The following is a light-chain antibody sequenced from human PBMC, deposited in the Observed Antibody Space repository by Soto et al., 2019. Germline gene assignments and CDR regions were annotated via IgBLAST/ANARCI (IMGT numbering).Light chain of an antibody. Sequence: VLTQSPGTLSLSPGERATLSCRASQSISSSYLAWYQQKPGQAPRLLIYGASSRATGIPDRFSGSGSGTDFTLTISRLEPEDFAVYYCQQYGSSPPWTFGQGTKVDIK. J-gene: IGKJ1*01. CDR2: GAS. CDR3: QQYGSSPPWT. V-gene: IGKV3-20*01. CDR1: QSISSSY.